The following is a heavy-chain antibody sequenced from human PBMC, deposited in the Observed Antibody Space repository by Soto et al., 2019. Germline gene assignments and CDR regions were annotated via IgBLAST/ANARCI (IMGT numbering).Heavy chain of an antibody. CDR3: AREDYGDYNLDY. Sequence: QVQLQESGPGLVKPSQTLSLTCTDSGGSISSGGYYWSWIRQHPGKGMEWIGYIYYSGSTYYNPSLKSRVTISVDTSKNQFSLKLSSVTAADTAVYYCAREDYGDYNLDYWGQGTLVSVSS. CDR1: GGSISSGGYY. V-gene: IGHV4-31*03. D-gene: IGHD4-17*01. CDR2: IYYSGST. J-gene: IGHJ4*02.